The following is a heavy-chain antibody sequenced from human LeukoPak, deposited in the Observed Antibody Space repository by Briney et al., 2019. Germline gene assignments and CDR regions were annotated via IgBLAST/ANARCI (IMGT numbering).Heavy chain of an antibody. V-gene: IGHV3-21*01. CDR3: ARDSLYSSPTSDY. Sequence: GGSLRLSCAASGFTFSSYNMNWVRQAPGKGLEWVSSISSSSSYIYYADSVKGRFTISRDNAKNSLYLQMNSLRAEDTAVYYCARDSLYSSPTSDYWGQGTLVTVSS. CDR2: ISSSSSYI. D-gene: IGHD6-13*01. J-gene: IGHJ4*02. CDR1: GFTFSSYN.